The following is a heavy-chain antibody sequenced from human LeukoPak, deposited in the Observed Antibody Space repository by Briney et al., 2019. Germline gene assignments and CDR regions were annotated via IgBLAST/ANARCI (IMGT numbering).Heavy chain of an antibody. Sequence: GGSLQISLKGAGYSFTSYWIGWVRPMPGEGLGWMGVIYPGDSHTRYSPSFQGQVTISDDKSISTAYLQWSSLKASDTAMYYCARDIRGYSGYDGGFDYWGQGTLVTVSS. J-gene: IGHJ4*02. V-gene: IGHV5-51*01. CDR2: IYPGDSHT. D-gene: IGHD5-12*01. CDR1: GYSFTSYW. CDR3: ARDIRGYSGYDGGFDY.